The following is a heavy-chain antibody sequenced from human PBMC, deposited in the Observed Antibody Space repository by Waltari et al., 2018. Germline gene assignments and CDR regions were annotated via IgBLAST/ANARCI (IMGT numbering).Heavy chain of an antibody. Sequence: EVQLLESGGGLVQPGGSLRLSCAASGFTFSSYAMSWVRQAPGKGLEWVSAISGSGGSTYYADSVKGQFTISRDNSKNTLYLQMNSLRAEDTAVYYCAKLLGTYYDYYYGMDVWGQGTTVTVSS. J-gene: IGHJ6*02. V-gene: IGHV3-23*01. CDR2: ISGSGGST. D-gene: IGHD2-15*01. CDR1: GFTFSSYA. CDR3: AKLLGTYYDYYYGMDV.